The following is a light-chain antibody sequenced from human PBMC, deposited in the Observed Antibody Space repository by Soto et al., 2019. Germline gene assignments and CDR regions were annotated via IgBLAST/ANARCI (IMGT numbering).Light chain of an antibody. J-gene: IGKJ1*01. CDR2: KAS. Sequence: DIQMTQSPSTLSASVGDTVTITCRASQTVSGWLAWYRQRPGKAPELLIFKASILDSGVPSRFSGSGSGTEFTLTISSLQPDDFATYYCKQYNSFSWTFGEGTKVQIK. V-gene: IGKV1-5*03. CDR1: QTVSGW. CDR3: KQYNSFSWT.